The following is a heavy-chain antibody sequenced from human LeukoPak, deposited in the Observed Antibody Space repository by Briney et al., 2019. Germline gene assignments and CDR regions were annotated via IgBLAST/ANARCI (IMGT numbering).Heavy chain of an antibody. CDR2: IYHSGST. CDR3: ARGIRYFDWLLPFDY. V-gene: IGHV4-38-2*02. D-gene: IGHD3-9*01. J-gene: IGHJ4*02. CDR1: GYSISSGYY. Sequence: SETLSLTCTVSGYSISSGYYWGWIRPPPGKGLEWIGSIYHSGSTYYNPSLKSRVTISVDTSKNQFSLKLSSVTAADTAVYYCARGIRYFDWLLPFDYWGQGTLVTVSS.